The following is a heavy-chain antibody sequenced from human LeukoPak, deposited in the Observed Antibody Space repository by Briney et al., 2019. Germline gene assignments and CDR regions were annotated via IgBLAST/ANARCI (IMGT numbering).Heavy chain of an antibody. D-gene: IGHD3-3*01. CDR1: GGSISSYY. CDR2: IYYRGST. V-gene: IGHV4-59*01. J-gene: IGHJ5*02. Sequence: SSETLSLTCTVSGGSISSYYWSWIRQPPGKGLEWIGYIYYRGSTNYNPSLKSRVTISVDTSKNQFSLKLSSVTAADTAVYYCARGRDFWSGYFTWFDPWGQGTLVTVSS. CDR3: ARGRDFWSGYFTWFDP.